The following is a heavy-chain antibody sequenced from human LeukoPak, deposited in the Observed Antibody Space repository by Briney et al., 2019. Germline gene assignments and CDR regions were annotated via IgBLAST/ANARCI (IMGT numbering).Heavy chain of an antibody. D-gene: IGHD3-16*01. V-gene: IGHV3-21*04. CDR2: ISSSSSYI. CDR3: AKDLVPTSYTPFRGMDV. Sequence: GGSLRLSCAASGFTFSSYSMNWVRQAPGKGLEWVSSISSSSSYIYYADSVKGRFTISRDNAKNSLYLQMNSLRAEDTAVYYCAKDLVPTSYTPFRGMDVWGQGTTVTVSS. CDR1: GFTFSSYS. J-gene: IGHJ6*02.